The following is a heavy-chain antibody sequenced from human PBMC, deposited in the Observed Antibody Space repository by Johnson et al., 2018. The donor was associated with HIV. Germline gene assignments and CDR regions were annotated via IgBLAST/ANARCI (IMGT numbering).Heavy chain of an antibody. CDR3: ARVLAAAGTRAFDI. J-gene: IGHJ3*02. Sequence: EVQLLESGGGLVQPGGSLRLSCAASGFTVSSNYMSWVRQAPGKGLEWVSVIYSGGSTYYADSVKGRFTISRDNAKNSLYLQMNSLRAEDTALYYCARVLAAAGTRAFDIWGQGTMVTVSS. CDR1: GFTVSSNY. CDR2: IYSGGST. D-gene: IGHD6-13*01. V-gene: IGHV3-66*01.